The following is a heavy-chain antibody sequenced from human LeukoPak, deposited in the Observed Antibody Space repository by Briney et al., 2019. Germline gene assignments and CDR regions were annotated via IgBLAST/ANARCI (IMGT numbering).Heavy chain of an antibody. J-gene: IGHJ4*02. Sequence: PGGSLRLSCAASGFTFSDYYMSWIRQAPGKGLEWVSYISSSGSTIYYADSVKGRFTISKDNAKNSLYLQMNSLRAEDTAVYYCARELPPLPRGYADYWGQGTLVTVSS. CDR1: GFTFSDYY. CDR3: ARELPPLPRGYADY. CDR2: ISSSGSTI. V-gene: IGHV3-11*01. D-gene: IGHD5-12*01.